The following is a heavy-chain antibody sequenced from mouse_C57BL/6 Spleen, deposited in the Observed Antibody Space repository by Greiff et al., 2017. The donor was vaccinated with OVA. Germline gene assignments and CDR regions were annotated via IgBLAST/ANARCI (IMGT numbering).Heavy chain of an antibody. V-gene: IGHV1-50*01. D-gene: IGHD2-1*01. CDR3: AYFYYAMDY. CDR1: GYTFTSYW. Sequence: VQLQQPGAELVKPGASVKLSCKASGYTFTSYWMQWVKQRPGQGLEWIGEIDPSDSYTNYNQKFKGKATLTVDTSSSTAYMQLSSLTSEDSAVYYCAYFYYAMDYWGQVTSVTVSS. CDR2: IDPSDSYT. J-gene: IGHJ4*01.